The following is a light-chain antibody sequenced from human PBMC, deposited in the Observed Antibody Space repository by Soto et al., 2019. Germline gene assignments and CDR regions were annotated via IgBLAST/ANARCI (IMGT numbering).Light chain of an antibody. CDR3: QQYKTHSKT. J-gene: IGKJ1*01. CDR1: QSISRR. CDR2: DAS. V-gene: IGKV1-5*01. Sequence: DIQMTQSPSTLSASVGDRVTITCGASQSISRRLAWYQQKPGKAPKILISDASSLESGVPSRFSGSGSGTEFTLTISSLQPDDFATYYCQQYKTHSKTFGQGTKVDIK.